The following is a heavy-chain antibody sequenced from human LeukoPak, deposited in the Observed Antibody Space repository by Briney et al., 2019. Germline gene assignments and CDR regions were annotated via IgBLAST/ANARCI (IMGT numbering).Heavy chain of an antibody. CDR2: IIPIFGTA. D-gene: IGHD5-18*01. CDR3: ARDQAGYNYGLYY. V-gene: IGHV1-69*13. Sequence: GASVKVSCKASGGTFSSYASSWVRQAPGQGLEWMGGIIPIFGTANYAQKFQGRVTITADESTSTAYMELSSLGSEDTAVYYCARDQAGYNYGLYYWGQGTLVTVSS. CDR1: GGTFSSYA. J-gene: IGHJ4*02.